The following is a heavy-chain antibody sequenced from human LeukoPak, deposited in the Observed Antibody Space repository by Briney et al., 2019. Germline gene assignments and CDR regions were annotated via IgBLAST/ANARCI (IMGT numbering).Heavy chain of an antibody. J-gene: IGHJ4*02. Sequence: SVKVSCKASGGTFSSYAISWVRQAPGQGLEWMGGIIPIFGTANYAQKFQGRVTITTDESTSTAYMELSSLRSEDTAVYYCARGGQIFGVVIDYWAREPWSPSPQ. V-gene: IGHV1-69*05. CDR3: ARGGQIFGVVIDY. CDR1: GGTFSSYA. CDR2: IIPIFGTA. D-gene: IGHD3-3*01.